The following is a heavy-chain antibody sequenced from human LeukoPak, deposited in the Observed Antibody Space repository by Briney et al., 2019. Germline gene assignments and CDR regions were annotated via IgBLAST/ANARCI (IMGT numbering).Heavy chain of an antibody. V-gene: IGHV3-33*01. CDR3: ARDYDSSGYYYVVWYYFDY. CDR2: IWYDGSNK. J-gene: IGHJ4*02. Sequence: PGGSLRLSCAASGFTFSSYGMHWVRQAPGKGLEWVAVIWYDGSNKYYADSVKGRFTISRDNSKNTLYLRMNSLRAEDTAVYYCARDYDSSGYYYVVWYYFDYWGQGTLVTVSS. CDR1: GFTFSSYG. D-gene: IGHD3-22*01.